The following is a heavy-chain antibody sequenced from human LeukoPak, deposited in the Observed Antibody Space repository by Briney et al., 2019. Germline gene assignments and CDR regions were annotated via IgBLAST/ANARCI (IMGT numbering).Heavy chain of an antibody. CDR1: GYTFTSYG. Sequence: ASVKVSCKASGYTFTSYGISWVRQAPGQGLEWMGWISAYNGNTNYAQKLQGRVTMTTDTSTSTAYMELRSLRSDDTAVYYCAYGGDYGGTDYYYYMDVWGKGTTVTVSS. V-gene: IGHV1-18*01. J-gene: IGHJ6*03. D-gene: IGHD4-23*01. CDR2: ISAYNGNT. CDR3: AYGGDYGGTDYYYYMDV.